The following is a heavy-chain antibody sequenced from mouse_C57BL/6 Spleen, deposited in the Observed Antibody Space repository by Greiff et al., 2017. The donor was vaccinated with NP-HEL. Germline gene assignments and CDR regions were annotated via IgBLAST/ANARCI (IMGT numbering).Heavy chain of an antibody. Sequence: VQLQQSGAELAKPGASVKLSCKASGYTFTSYWMHWVKQRPGQGLEWIGYINPSSGYTKYNQKFKDKTTLTADKSSSTAYMQLSSLTYEDSAVYYCARVSYYYDDEGVWFADWGQGTLVTVSA. CDR1: GYTFTSYW. CDR2: INPSSGYT. J-gene: IGHJ3*01. V-gene: IGHV1-7*01. CDR3: ARVSYYYDDEGVWFAD. D-gene: IGHD2-4*01.